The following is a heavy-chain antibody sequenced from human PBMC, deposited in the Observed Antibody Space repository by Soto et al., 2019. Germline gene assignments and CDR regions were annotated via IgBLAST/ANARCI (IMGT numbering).Heavy chain of an antibody. CDR2: IYYSGST. Sequence: SETLSLTCTVSGGSISSYYWSWIRQPPGKGLEWIGYIYYSGSTNYNPSLKSRVTISVDTSKNQFSLKLSSVTAADTAVYYCARVSGSGSYYKVYYYYGMDVWGQGTTVTVSS. J-gene: IGHJ6*02. CDR3: ARVSGSGSYYKVYYYYGMDV. CDR1: GGSISSYY. V-gene: IGHV4-59*01. D-gene: IGHD3-10*01.